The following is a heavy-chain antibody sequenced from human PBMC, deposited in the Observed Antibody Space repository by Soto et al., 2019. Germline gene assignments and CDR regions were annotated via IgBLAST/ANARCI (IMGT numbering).Heavy chain of an antibody. CDR3: SRPNQGDYAFDI. Sequence: KTSETLSLTCNVSGGSISNYYWSWIRQPPGKGLEWIGYIYNSGNTKYNPSLNSRVTISVDTSTNQISLRLSSATAADTAVYFCSRPNQGDYAFDIWGQGTLVTVSS. J-gene: IGHJ3*02. D-gene: IGHD2-21*02. CDR2: IYNSGNT. V-gene: IGHV4-59*01. CDR1: GGSISNYY.